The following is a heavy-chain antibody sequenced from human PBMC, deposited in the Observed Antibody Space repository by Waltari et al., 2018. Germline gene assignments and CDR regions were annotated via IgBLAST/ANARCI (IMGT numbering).Heavy chain of an antibody. Sequence: EVQLVESGGGLVQPGRSLRLSCTASGFTFGDYAMSWFRQAPGKGLEWVGFIRSKAYGGTTEYAASVKGRFTISRDDSKSIAYLQMNSLRAEDTALYYCAKNSRGGELLESLDYWGQGTLVTVSS. V-gene: IGHV3-49*03. D-gene: IGHD3-16*01. CDR2: IRSKAYGGTT. J-gene: IGHJ4*02. CDR3: AKNSRGGELLESLDY. CDR1: GFTFGDYA.